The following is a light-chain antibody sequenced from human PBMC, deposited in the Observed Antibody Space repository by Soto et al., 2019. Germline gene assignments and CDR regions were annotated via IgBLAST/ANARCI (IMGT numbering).Light chain of an antibody. V-gene: IGKV3-15*01. CDR3: QQCVSWPPLT. CDR2: GAS. J-gene: IGKJ4*01. CDR1: HSVNTN. Sequence: ETVMTQSPATLSVSPGDRATISCRASHSVNTNLAWYQQKPGQSPRLLIYGASIRATGIPARFSGSGAGTEFTLTISSLQSEDSAIYYCQQCVSWPPLTFGGGTKVEI.